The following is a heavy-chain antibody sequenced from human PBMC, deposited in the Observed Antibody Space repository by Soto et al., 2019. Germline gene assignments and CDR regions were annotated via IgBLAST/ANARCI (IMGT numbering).Heavy chain of an antibody. Sequence: ASVKVSCKASGYTFTSYDINWVRQATGQGLEWMGWMNPNSGNTGYAQKFQGRVTMTRNTLYLQLSRLGAEDTAMYHCAVHLGQNYYTMDVWGQGTTVTVSS. J-gene: IGHJ6*02. CDR2: MNPNSGNT. CDR3: AVHLGQNYYTMDV. CDR1: GYTFTSYD. V-gene: IGHV1-8*01.